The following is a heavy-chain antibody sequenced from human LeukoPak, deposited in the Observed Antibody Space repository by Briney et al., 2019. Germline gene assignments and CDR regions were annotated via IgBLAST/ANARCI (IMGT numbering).Heavy chain of an antibody. CDR3: ARDPYSGSYSADVYYYMDV. CDR1: GFTFSSYS. J-gene: IGHJ6*03. Sequence: KAGGSLRLSCAASGFTFSSYSMNWVRQAPGKGLEWASSTTSSSSYIYYADSVKGRFTISRDNAKNSLYLQVNSLTAEDTAVYYCARDPYSGSYSADVYYYMDVWGKGTTVTVSS. V-gene: IGHV3-21*06. CDR2: TTSSSSYI. D-gene: IGHD1-26*01.